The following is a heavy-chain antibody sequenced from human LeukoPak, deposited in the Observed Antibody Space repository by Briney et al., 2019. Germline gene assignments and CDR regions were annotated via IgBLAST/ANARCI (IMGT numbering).Heavy chain of an antibody. D-gene: IGHD5-18*01. CDR2: INPSGGST. CDR3: ARDLQGGYSYGYDY. Sequence: ASVKVSCKASGYTFTSYYMHWVRQAPAQGLELMGIINPSGGSTSYAQKFQGRVTMTRDTSTSTVYMELNSLRSEDTAVYYCARDLQGGYSYGYDYWGQGTLVTVSS. CDR1: GYTFTSYY. J-gene: IGHJ4*02. V-gene: IGHV1-46*01.